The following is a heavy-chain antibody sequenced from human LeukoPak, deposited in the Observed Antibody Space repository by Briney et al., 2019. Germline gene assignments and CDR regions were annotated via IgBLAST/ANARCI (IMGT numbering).Heavy chain of an antibody. CDR2: IWYDGSNK. CDR3: AGHYGDYTYFDY. D-gene: IGHD4-17*01. Sequence: RPGGSLRLSCAASGFTFSSYGMHWVRQAPGKGLEWVAVIWYDGSNKYYADSVKGRFTISRDNSKNTLYLQMNSLRAEDTAVYYCAGHYGDYTYFDYWGQGTLVTVSS. J-gene: IGHJ4*02. V-gene: IGHV3-33*01. CDR1: GFTFSSYG.